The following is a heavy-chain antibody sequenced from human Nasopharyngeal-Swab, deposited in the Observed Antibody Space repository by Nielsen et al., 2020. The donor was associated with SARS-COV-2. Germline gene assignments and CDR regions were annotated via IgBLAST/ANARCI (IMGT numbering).Heavy chain of an antibody. Sequence: WIRKCLGKGLEWIGYIYYSGSTNYNPSLKSRVTISVDTSKNQFSLKLSSVTAADTAVYYCARVGGLWSAGFYYYYMDVWGKGTTVTVSS. D-gene: IGHD3-3*01. V-gene: IGHV4-59*01. CDR3: ARVGGLWSAGFYYYYMDV. J-gene: IGHJ6*03. CDR2: IYYSGST.